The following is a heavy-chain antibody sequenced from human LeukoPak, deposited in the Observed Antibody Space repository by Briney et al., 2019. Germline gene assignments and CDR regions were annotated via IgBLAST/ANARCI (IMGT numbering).Heavy chain of an antibody. J-gene: IGHJ4*02. CDR1: TFTFSTSH. CDR3: ARWRYYFPIDF. Sequence: GGSLRLSCAASTFTFSTSHMTWVRQTPGKGLEWVSVIYRDGRYGTTFYSESVEVRFTIYRDRYTNYVYVQMNRLRAADMAVYYCARWRYYFPIDFWGQGTLVTVSS. CDR2: IYRDGRYGTT. D-gene: IGHD2/OR15-2a*01. V-gene: IGHV3-66*01.